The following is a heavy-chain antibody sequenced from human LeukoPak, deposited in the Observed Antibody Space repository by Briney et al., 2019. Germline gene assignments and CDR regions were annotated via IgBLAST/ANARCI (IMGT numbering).Heavy chain of an antibody. V-gene: IGHV3-7*04. CDR2: IKQDGSEK. J-gene: IGHJ4*02. CDR1: GFTFSSYW. D-gene: IGHD2-2*01. CDR3: ARATNSLIVVEPAATLYFDY. Sequence: GGSLRLSCAASGFTFSSYWMSWVRQAPGKGLEWVANIKQDGSEKYYVDSVKGRFTISRDNAKNSLYLQMNSLRAEDTAVYYCARATNSLIVVEPAATLYFDYGGQGTVLTVSS.